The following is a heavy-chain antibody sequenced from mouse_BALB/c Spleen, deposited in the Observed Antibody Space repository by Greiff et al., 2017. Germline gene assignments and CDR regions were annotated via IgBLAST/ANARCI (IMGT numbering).Heavy chain of an antibody. CDR1: GYTFTDYA. CDR2: ISTYYGDA. V-gene: IGHV1S137*01. CDR3: ARFGTGDYFDY. Sequence: VQLQQSGAELVRPGVSVKISCKGSGYTFTDYAMHWVKQSHAKSLEWIGVISTYYGDASYNQKFKGKATMTVDKSSSTAYMELARLTSEDSAIFYSARFGTGDYFDYWGQGTTRTVSS. D-gene: IGHD4-1*01. J-gene: IGHJ2*01.